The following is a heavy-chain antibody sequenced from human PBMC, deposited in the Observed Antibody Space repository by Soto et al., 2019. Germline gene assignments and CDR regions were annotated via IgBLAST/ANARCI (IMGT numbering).Heavy chain of an antibody. V-gene: IGHV3-48*02. CDR2: ISSSSSTI. J-gene: IGHJ4*02. CDR3: ARDYYDSSGYLGLLDY. Sequence: HPGGSLRLSCAASGFTFSSYSMNWVRQAPGKGLEWVSYISSSSSTIYYADSVKGRFTISRDNAKNSLYLQMNSLRDEDTAVYYCARDYYDSSGYLGLLDYWGQGTLVTVSS. D-gene: IGHD3-22*01. CDR1: GFTFSSYS.